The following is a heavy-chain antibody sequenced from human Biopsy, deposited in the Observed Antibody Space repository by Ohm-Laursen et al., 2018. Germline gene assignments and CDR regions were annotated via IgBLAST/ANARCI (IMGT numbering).Heavy chain of an antibody. CDR1: GFSVSSYD. V-gene: IGHV3-21*01. D-gene: IGHD6-6*01. CDR3: ARDSSRRAREGGMDV. J-gene: IGHJ6*02. Sequence: SLRLSCAASGFSVSSYDMNWVRQAPGKGLEWISYISETSSHIYDADSVRGRFTVARDIAKNSLYLQLNSLRVEDTAVYYCARDSSRRAREGGMDVWCQGTTVTVSS. CDR2: ISETSSHI.